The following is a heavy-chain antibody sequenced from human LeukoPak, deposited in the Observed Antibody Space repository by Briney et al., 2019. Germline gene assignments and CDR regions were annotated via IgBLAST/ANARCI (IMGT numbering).Heavy chain of an antibody. CDR2: IIPILGIA. Sequence: ASVKVSCKASGGTFSSYAISWVRQAPGQGLEWMGRIIPILGIANYAQKFQGRVTITADKSTSTAYMELSSLRSEDTAVYYCARVLGAKDFDWLHPHDAFDIWGQGTMVTVSS. J-gene: IGHJ3*02. CDR3: ARVLGAKDFDWLHPHDAFDI. CDR1: GGTFSSYA. D-gene: IGHD3-9*01. V-gene: IGHV1-69*04.